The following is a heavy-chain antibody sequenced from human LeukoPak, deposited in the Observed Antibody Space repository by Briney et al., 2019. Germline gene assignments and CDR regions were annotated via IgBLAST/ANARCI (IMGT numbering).Heavy chain of an antibody. CDR1: RVMFSSHG. J-gene: IGHJ2*01. V-gene: IGHV3-23*01. Sequence: GGSLRHSRAASRVMFSSHGMSWVRQAPGKGLEGVSSVIETGSRTCYADSVKGRFTMSRHNSNNTLYLQMNSLRAEHTAVYYCAKNLLGSESFSWYFDLWGRGTLVTVPS. D-gene: IGHD1-26*01. CDR3: AKNLLGSESFSWYFDL. CDR2: VIETGSRT.